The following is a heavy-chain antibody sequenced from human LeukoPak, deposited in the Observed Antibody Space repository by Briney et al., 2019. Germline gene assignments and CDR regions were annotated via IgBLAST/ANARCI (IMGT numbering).Heavy chain of an antibody. J-gene: IGHJ6*03. D-gene: IGHD3-10*01. CDR2: TYYRSKWYN. V-gene: IGHV6-1*01. Sequence: SQTLSLTCAISGDSVSSNSAAWNWIRQSPSRGLEWLGRTYYRSKWYNDYAVSVKSRITINPDTSKNQFSLQLNSVTPEDTAVYYCARGYGSDVYYYYYYMDVWGKGTTVTVSS. CDR1: GDSVSSNSAA. CDR3: ARGYGSDVYYYYYYMDV.